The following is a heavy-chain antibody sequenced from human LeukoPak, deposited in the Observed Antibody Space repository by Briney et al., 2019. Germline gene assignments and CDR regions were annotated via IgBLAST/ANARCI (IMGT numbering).Heavy chain of an antibody. D-gene: IGHD1-26*01. CDR3: ARAAEWEPRFDY. CDR1: GFTVSSNY. V-gene: IGHV3-53*01. J-gene: IGHJ4*02. CDR2: IYSGGST. Sequence: GGSLRLSCAASGFTVSSNYMSWVRQAPGKGLEWVSVIYSGGSTYYADSVKGRFTISRDNSKKTLYLQMNSLRAEDTAVYYCARAAEWEPRFDYWGQGTLVTVSS.